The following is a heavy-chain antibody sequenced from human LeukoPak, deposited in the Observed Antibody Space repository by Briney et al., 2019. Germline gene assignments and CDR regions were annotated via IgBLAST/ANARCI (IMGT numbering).Heavy chain of an antibody. CDR1: GGSICSGSYY. J-gene: IGHJ5*02. Sequence: SETLSLTCTVSGGSICSGSYYWSWIRQPAGKGLEWIGRIYTSGSTNYNPSLKSRVTISVDTSKNQFSLKLSSVTAADTAVYYCARGDYYDSSGYSWGQGTLVTVSS. V-gene: IGHV4-61*02. CDR3: ARGDYYDSSGYS. D-gene: IGHD3-22*01. CDR2: IYTSGST.